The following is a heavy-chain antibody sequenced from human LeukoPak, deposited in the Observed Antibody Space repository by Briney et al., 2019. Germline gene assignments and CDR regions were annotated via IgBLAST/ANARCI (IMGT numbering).Heavy chain of an antibody. CDR3: ARAISCSGGSCFYHYYHGMDV. Sequence: ASVKVSCKASGGTFSSYAISWVRQAPGQGLEWMGRIIPILGIANYAQKFQGRVTITADKSTSTAYMELSSLRSEDTAVYYCARAISCSGGSCFYHYYHGMDVWGQGTLVTVSS. D-gene: IGHD2-15*01. CDR1: GGTFSSYA. V-gene: IGHV1-69*04. J-gene: IGHJ6*02. CDR2: IIPILGIA.